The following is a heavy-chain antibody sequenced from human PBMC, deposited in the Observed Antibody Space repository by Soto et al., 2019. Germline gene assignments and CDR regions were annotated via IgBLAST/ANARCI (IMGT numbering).Heavy chain of an antibody. CDR1: GYTFTSYD. V-gene: IGHV1-8*01. J-gene: IGHJ6*02. CDR2: MNPNSGNT. Sequence: ASVKVSCKASGYTFTSYDINWVRQATGQGLEWMGWMNPNSGNTGYAQKLQGRVTMTRNTTISTAYMELSSLRSEDTAVYYCARGLLPHLDDYYYYYGMDVWGQGTTVTVSS. CDR3: ARGLLPHLDDYYYYYGMDV.